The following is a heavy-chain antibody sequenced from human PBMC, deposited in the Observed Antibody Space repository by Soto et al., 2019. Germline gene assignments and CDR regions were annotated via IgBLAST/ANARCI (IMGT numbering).Heavy chain of an antibody. J-gene: IGHJ4*02. CDR2: NR. Sequence: QVQLMQSGAEVKKPGASVKVSCKASGYTFTNYRISWVRQAPGQGLEWMGYNRNYAQKLQGRVTMTTETATSTAYRELRSLRFDDTAVYYCARDRLPLGELSPGEYWGQGTVVTVSS. CDR1: GYTFTNYR. D-gene: IGHD3-16*02. CDR3: ARDRLPLGELSPGEY. V-gene: IGHV1-18*01.